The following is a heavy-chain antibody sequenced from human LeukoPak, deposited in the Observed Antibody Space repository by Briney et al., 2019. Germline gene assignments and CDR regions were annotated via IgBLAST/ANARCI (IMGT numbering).Heavy chain of an antibody. V-gene: IGHV1-69*05. CDR3: ARDTTYYDYVWGSYRFGYFDY. D-gene: IGHD3-16*02. J-gene: IGHJ4*02. CDR1: GGTFISYA. Sequence: GASVTVSCKASGGTFISYAISWVRQAPGQGLEWMGGIIPIFGTANYAQKFQGRVTITTDESTSTAYMELSSLRSEDTAVYYCARDTTYYDYVWGSYRFGYFDYWGQGTLVTVSS. CDR2: IIPIFGTA.